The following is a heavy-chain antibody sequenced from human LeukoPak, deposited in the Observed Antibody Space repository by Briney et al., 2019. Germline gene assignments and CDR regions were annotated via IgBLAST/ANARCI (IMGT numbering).Heavy chain of an antibody. CDR1: GYTFTSYG. D-gene: IGHD2-2*02. CDR2: ISAYNGNT. Sequence: ASVKVSCKASGYTFTSYGISWVRQAPGQGLEWMGWISAYNGNTNYAQKLQGRVTVTTDTSTSTAYMELRSLRSDDTAVYYCARSYCSSTSCYTYYYYGMDVWGQGTTVTVSS. J-gene: IGHJ6*02. V-gene: IGHV1-18*01. CDR3: ARSYCSSTSCYTYYYYGMDV.